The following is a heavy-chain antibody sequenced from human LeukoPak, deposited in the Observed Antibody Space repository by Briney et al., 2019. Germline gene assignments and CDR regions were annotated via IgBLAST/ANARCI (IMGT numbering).Heavy chain of an antibody. CDR1: GFTFSSRDW. J-gene: IGHJ4*02. V-gene: IGHV4-38-2*01. CDR3: ARSTGYCSSTSCYGLDY. D-gene: IGHD2-2*01. Sequence: PGGSLRLSCVASGFTFSSRDWMTWVRQAPGKGLEWIGSIYYSGSTYYNPSLKSRVTISADTSKNQFSLKLSSVTAADTAVYYCARSTGYCSSTSCYGLDYWGQGTLVTVSS. CDR2: IYYSGST.